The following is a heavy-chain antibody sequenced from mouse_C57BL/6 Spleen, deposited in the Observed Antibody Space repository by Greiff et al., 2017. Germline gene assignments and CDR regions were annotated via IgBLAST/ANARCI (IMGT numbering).Heavy chain of an antibody. D-gene: IGHD2-3*01. V-gene: IGHV1-82*01. CDR1: GYAFSSSW. Sequence: QVQLQQSGPELVKPGASVKISCKASGYAFSSSWMNWVKQRPGTGLEWIGRIYPGDGDTNYNGKFKGKATLTADKSSSTAYMQLSSLTSEDSAVYFCARDDGYSWFAYWGQGTLVTVSA. CDR3: ARDDGYSWFAY. J-gene: IGHJ3*01. CDR2: IYPGDGDT.